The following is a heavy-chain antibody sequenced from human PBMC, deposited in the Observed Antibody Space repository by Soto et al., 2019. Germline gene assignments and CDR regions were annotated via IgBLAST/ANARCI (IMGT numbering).Heavy chain of an antibody. D-gene: IGHD6-25*01. CDR3: ARESDSSGGSGMDV. Sequence: ASVKVFCKASGYTFTSYDINWVRQATGQGLEWMGWMNPNSGNTGYAQKFQGRVTMTRNTSISTAYMELSSLRSEDTAVYYCARESDSSGGSGMDVWGQGTTVTVSS. J-gene: IGHJ6*02. V-gene: IGHV1-8*01. CDR1: GYTFTSYD. CDR2: MNPNSGNT.